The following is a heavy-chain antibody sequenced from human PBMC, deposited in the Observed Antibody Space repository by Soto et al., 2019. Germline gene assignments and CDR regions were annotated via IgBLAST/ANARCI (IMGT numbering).Heavy chain of an antibody. V-gene: IGHV1-18*01. J-gene: IGHJ4*02. CDR2: ISAYNGNT. CDR1: GYTFTSYG. D-gene: IGHD3-9*01. CDR3: ARDPNSGYFDWLLYGELDY. Sequence: ASVKVSCKAPGYTFTSYGISWVRQAPGQGLEWMGWISAYNGNTNYAQKLQGRVTMTTDTSTSTAYMELRSLRSDDTAVYYCARDPNSGYFDWLLYGELDYWGQGTLVTVSS.